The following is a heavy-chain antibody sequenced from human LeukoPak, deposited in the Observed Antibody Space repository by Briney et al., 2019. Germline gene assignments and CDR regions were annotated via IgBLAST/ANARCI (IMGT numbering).Heavy chain of an antibody. J-gene: IGHJ4*02. CDR2: ISDSSAM. V-gene: IGHV3-69-1*01. CDR3: ARDGGYSGYDADC. CDR1: GFIFTGYF. Sequence: GGSLRLSCAASGFIFTGYFMSWVRQAPGKGLEWVSYISDSSAMYYADSVRGRFTISRENDKNSLFLQMNSLRAEDTAVYYCARDGGYSGYDADCWGQGTLVTVSS. D-gene: IGHD5-12*01.